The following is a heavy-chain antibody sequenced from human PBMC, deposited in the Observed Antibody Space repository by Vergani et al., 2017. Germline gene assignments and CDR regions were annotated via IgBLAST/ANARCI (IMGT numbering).Heavy chain of an antibody. CDR2: IKQDGSEK. CDR3: ARAXHIVVVTAIHPFDY. J-gene: IGHJ4*02. V-gene: IGHV3-7*01. D-gene: IGHD2-21*02. CDR1: GFTFSSYW. Sequence: EVQLVESGGGLVQPGGSLRLSCAASGFTFSSYWMSWVRQAPGKGLEWVANIKQDGSEKYYVDSVKGRFTISRDNAKNSLYLQMNSLRAEDTAVYYCARAXHIVVVTAIHPFDYWGQGTLVTVSS.